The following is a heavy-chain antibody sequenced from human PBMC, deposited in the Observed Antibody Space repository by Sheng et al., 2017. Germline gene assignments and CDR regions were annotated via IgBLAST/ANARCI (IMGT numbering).Heavy chain of an antibody. Sequence: QVQLVESGGGVVQPGRSLRLSCAASGFTFSSYAMHWVRQAPGKGLEWVAVISYDGSNKYYADSVKGRFTISRDNSKNTLYLQMNSLRAEDTAVYYCARGITMVRGVRYNWFDPWGQGTLVTVSS. D-gene: IGHD3-10*01. J-gene: IGHJ5*02. CDR2: ISYDGSNK. V-gene: IGHV3-30*04. CDR3: ARGITMVRGVRYNWFDP. CDR1: GFTFSSYA.